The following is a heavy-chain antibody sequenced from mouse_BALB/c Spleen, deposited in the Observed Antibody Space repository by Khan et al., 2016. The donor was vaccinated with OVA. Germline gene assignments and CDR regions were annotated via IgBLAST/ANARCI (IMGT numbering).Heavy chain of an antibody. CDR3: ARGNYYGYYFDY. CDR2: ISYSGVT. Sequence: EVQLQESGPGLVKPSQSLSLTCTVTGYSITSGYAWNWIRQFPGNKLEWMGYISYSGVTSYPPSLKSRISITRDTSKNQFFLQLNSVTTEDTATYYYARGNYYGYYFDYWGQGTTLTVSS. D-gene: IGHD1-1*01. V-gene: IGHV3-2*02. J-gene: IGHJ2*01. CDR1: GYSITSGYA.